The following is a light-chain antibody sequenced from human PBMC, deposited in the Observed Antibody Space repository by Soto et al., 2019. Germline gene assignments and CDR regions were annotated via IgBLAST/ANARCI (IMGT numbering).Light chain of an antibody. Sequence: DIQMTQSPSSLSASVGDRVTITCRASQDISDYLTWYHQRPGNAPKVLVYGASSLQSGVPSRFSGSGAGTDFSLTIVSLQPEDLGTYYCQQSYSNVVTFGQGTRLEIK. CDR2: GAS. CDR1: QDISDY. V-gene: IGKV1-39*01. J-gene: IGKJ5*01. CDR3: QQSYSNVVT.